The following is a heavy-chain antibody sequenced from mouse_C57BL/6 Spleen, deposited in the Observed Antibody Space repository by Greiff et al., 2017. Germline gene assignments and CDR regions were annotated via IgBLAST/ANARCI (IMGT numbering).Heavy chain of an antibody. CDR2: IDPNSGGT. CDR1: GYTFTSYW. CDR3: AFIYDGYYWYFDY. D-gene: IGHD2-3*01. V-gene: IGHV1-72*01. Sequence: QVQLQQPGAALVKPGASVKLSCKASGYTFTSYWMHWVKQRPGRGLEWIGRIDPNSGGTKYNEKFKSKATLTVDKPSSTADMQLSSLTSEDSAVYYCAFIYDGYYWYFDYWGQGTTLTVSS. J-gene: IGHJ2*01.